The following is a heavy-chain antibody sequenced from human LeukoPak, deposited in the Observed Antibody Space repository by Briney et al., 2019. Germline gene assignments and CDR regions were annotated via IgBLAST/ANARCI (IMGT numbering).Heavy chain of an antibody. Sequence: GASVKLSCKASGYTFTTFGISWVRQAPGQGLEWMGWISAYTGNTYYAPKFQGRLTITTDPSTTTGHMELTSLRSDDTAVYYCTRVASTTCDCPDYFGFWGQGTRVTVSS. CDR2: ISAYTGNT. D-gene: IGHD2-2*01. J-gene: IGHJ4*02. CDR1: GYTFTTFG. CDR3: TRVASTTCDCPDYFGF. V-gene: IGHV1-18*01.